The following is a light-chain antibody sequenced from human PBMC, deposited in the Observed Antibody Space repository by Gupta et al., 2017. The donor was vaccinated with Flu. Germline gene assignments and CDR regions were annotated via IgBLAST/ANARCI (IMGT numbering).Light chain of an antibody. V-gene: IGLV2-11*01. CDR2: DVS. Sequence: SVTISCTGTSSDVGDYNYVSWYQHHPGNAHKLMIYDVSKRPAGAPGRFSASKSGNTASLTISVLQAEDDADYYCCSYAGSYTFVLGSGTKVTVL. CDR1: SSDVGDYNY. CDR3: CSYAGSYTFV. J-gene: IGLJ1*01.